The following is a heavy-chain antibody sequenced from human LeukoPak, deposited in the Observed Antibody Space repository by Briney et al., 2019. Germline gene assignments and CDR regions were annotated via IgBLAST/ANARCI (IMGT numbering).Heavy chain of an antibody. V-gene: IGHV1-46*01. CDR1: GYTFTSYF. Sequence: ASVKVSCKASGYTFTSYFMHWVRQAPGQGLEWMGTINPNNGSTNYAQNFQGRVTMTEDTSTDTAYMELSSLRSEDTAVYYCATFLYCSSTSCYFFDYWGQGTLVTVSS. D-gene: IGHD2-2*01. J-gene: IGHJ4*02. CDR3: ATFLYCSSTSCYFFDY. CDR2: INPNNGST.